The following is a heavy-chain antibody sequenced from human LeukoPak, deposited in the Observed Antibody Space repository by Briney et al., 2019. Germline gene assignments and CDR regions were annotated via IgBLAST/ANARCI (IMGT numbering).Heavy chain of an antibody. V-gene: IGHV3-43*02. Sequence: PRGSLRLSCAASGFTFDDYAMHWVRQVPGKGLEWVSLISGNGGNTYYADSVKGRFTISRDNSKNSLYLQMNSLRTEDTALYYCAKDISNWNSRHFDYWGQGTLVTVSS. CDR1: GFTFDDYA. J-gene: IGHJ4*02. CDR2: ISGNGGNT. D-gene: IGHD1-7*01. CDR3: AKDISNWNSRHFDY.